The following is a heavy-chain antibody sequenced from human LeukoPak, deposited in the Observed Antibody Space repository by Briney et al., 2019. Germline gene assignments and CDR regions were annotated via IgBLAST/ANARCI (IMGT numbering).Heavy chain of an antibody. V-gene: IGHV3-23*01. CDR2: ISGSGGVT. J-gene: IGHJ4*02. Sequence: GGSLRLSCAASGFTFSTYALTWVRQAPGKGLEWVSSISGSGGVTYYADSVKGRFAISRDNSKNTLYLQMNSLRAEDTAVYYCARGNYDSSGYYRPFDYWGQGTLVTVSS. CDR1: GFTFSTYA. D-gene: IGHD3-22*01. CDR3: ARGNYDSSGYYRPFDY.